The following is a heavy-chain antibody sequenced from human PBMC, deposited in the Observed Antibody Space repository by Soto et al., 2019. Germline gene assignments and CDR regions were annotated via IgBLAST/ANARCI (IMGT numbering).Heavy chain of an antibody. CDR3: ARESTWIQLWSTGYFDY. Sequence: KPSETLSLTCTVSGGSISSYYWSWIRQPAGKELEWIGRIYTSGSTNYNPSLKSRVTMSVDTSKNQFSLKLSSVTAADTAVYYCARESTWIQLWSTGYFDYWGQGTLVTVSS. D-gene: IGHD5-18*01. CDR2: IYTSGST. J-gene: IGHJ4*02. V-gene: IGHV4-4*07. CDR1: GGSISSYY.